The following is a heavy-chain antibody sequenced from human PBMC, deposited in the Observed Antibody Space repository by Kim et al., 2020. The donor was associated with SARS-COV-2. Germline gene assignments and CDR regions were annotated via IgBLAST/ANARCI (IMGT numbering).Heavy chain of an antibody. Sequence: ASVKVSCKASGYTFTSYGISWVRQAPGQGLEWMGWISAYNGNTNYAQKLQGRVTMTTDTSTSTAYMELRSLRSDDTAVYYCARAEVMAYYDSSGYLDLYDLMPYDYWGQGTLVTVSS. D-gene: IGHD3-22*01. CDR1: GYTFTSYG. CDR3: ARAEVMAYYDSSGYLDLYDLMPYDY. V-gene: IGHV1-18*01. J-gene: IGHJ4*02. CDR2: ISAYNGNT.